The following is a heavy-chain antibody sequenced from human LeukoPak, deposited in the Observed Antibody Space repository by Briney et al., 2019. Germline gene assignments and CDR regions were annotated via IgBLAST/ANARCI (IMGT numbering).Heavy chain of an antibody. CDR3: ARDPDHSSGFNWFDP. CDR2: ISAYNGNT. D-gene: IGHD6-19*01. J-gene: IGHJ5*02. Sequence: GASVKVSCKASGYTFTSYGISWVRQAPGQGLEWMGWISAYNGNTNYAQKLQGRVTMTTDTSTSTAYMELRILRSDDTAVYYCARDPDHSSGFNWFDPWGQGTLVTVSS. V-gene: IGHV1-18*01. CDR1: GYTFTSYG.